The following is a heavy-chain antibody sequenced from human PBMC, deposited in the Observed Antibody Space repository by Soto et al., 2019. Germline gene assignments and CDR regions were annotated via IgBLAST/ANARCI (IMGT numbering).Heavy chain of an antibody. CDR2: IIPIFGTA. CDR1: GGTFSSYA. J-gene: IGHJ5*02. CDR3: ARDLPYDSSGYPRFDP. V-gene: IGHV1-69*01. Sequence: QVQLVQSGAEVKKPGSSVKVSCKASGGTFSSYAISWVRQAPGQGLEWMGGIIPIFGTANYAQTFQGRVTITADETTSTAYMELISLRSEDTAVYYCARDLPYDSSGYPRFDPWGQGTLVTVSS. D-gene: IGHD3-22*01.